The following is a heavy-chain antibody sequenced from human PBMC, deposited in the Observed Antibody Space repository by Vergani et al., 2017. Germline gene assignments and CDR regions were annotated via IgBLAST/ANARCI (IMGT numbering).Heavy chain of an antibody. V-gene: IGHV4-34*01. J-gene: IGHJ4*02. CDR1: GGSFSGYY. CDR3: ARSRARYCSSTSCYGGEFDY. CDR2: INHSGST. Sequence: QVQLQQWGAGLLKPSETLSLTCAVYGGSFSGYYWSWIRQPPGKGPEWSGEINHSGSTNYNPSLKSRVTISVDPSKNQFSLKLCSVTAADTAVYYCARSRARYCSSTSCYGGEFDYWGQGTLVTVSS. D-gene: IGHD2-2*01.